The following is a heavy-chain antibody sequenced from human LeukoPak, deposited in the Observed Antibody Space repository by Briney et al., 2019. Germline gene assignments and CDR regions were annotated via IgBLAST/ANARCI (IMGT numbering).Heavy chain of an antibody. V-gene: IGHV3-23*01. CDR2: TVGSRPDT. CDR3: TKAPLMSCTGAFCYPFDS. CDR1: GFTFTNYA. J-gene: IGHJ4*02. Sequence: GGSLRLSCAASGFTFTNYAMSWVRQTPGKGLEWVSATVGSRPDTYHADSVKGRFTVSRDNSRNTLYLQMNNLRIEDSTVYYCTKAPLMSCTGAFCYPFDSWGQGVLVTVSS. D-gene: IGHD2-8*02.